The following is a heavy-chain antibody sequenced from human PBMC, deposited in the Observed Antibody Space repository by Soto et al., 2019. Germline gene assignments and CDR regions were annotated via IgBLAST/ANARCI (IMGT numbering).Heavy chain of an antibody. D-gene: IGHD2-8*02. J-gene: IGHJ6*02. CDR3: AKYWGWHYYYGMDV. Sequence: GASVKVSCKVSGYTLTELSMHWVRQAPGKGLEWMGGFDPEDGETIYAQKFQGRVTMTEDTSTDTAYMELSSLRSEDTAVYYCAKYWGWHYYYGMDVWGQGTTVTVSS. CDR1: GYTLTELS. V-gene: IGHV1-24*01. CDR2: FDPEDGET.